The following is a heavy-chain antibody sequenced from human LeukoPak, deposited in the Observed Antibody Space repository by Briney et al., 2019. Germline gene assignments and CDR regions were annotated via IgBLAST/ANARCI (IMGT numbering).Heavy chain of an antibody. D-gene: IGHD6-13*01. CDR2: IYHSGST. CDR3: ARIYSSSWFLNWFDP. J-gene: IGHJ5*02. CDR1: GYSISSGYF. Sequence: SETLSLTCTVSGYSISSGYFWGWIRQPPGKGLECIWTIYHSGSTYYNPSLKSRVTISVDTSKNQFSLKLNSVTAADTAVYYCARIYSSSWFLNWFDPWGQGTLVTVSS. V-gene: IGHV4-38-2*02.